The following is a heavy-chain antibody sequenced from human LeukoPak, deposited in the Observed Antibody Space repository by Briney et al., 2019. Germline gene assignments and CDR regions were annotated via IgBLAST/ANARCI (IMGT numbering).Heavy chain of an antibody. V-gene: IGHV3-23*01. Sequence: GGSLRLSCAASGFTFSSYAMSWVRQTPGKGQEWVSAISGSGASTYYTDSVKGQFTISRDNSKNTLFLQVNSLRAEDTAIYYCARIAVAGLLLDYWGQGTLVTVSS. D-gene: IGHD6-19*01. CDR3: ARIAVAGLLLDY. CDR1: GFTFSSYA. J-gene: IGHJ4*02. CDR2: ISGSGAST.